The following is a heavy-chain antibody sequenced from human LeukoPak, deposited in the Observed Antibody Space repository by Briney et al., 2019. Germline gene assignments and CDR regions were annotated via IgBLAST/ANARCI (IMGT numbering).Heavy chain of an antibody. V-gene: IGHV4-34*01. J-gene: IGHJ3*02. D-gene: IGHD5-18*01. CDR1: GGSFSGYY. CDR2: INHSGST. Sequence: SETLSLTCAVYGGSFSGYYWSWIRQPPGKGLEWIGEINHSGSTNYNPSLKSRVTISVDTSKNQFSLKLSSVTAADTAVYYCARVVDTAMVTNHGAFDIWGQGTMVTVSS. CDR3: ARVVDTAMVTNHGAFDI.